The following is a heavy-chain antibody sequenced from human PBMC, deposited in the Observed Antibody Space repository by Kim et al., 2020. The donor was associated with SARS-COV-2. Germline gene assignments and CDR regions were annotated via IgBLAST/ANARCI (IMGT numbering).Heavy chain of an antibody. CDR2: ISGSGGST. V-gene: IGHV3-23*01. J-gene: IGHJ4*02. Sequence: GGSLRLSCAASGFTFSSYAMSWVRQAPGKGLEWVSAISGSGGSTYYADSVKGRFTISRDNSKNTLYLQMNSLRAEDTAVYYCAETGFRSRAPQEKNWDQGTLVTVSS. D-gene: IGHD3-16*02. CDR3: AETGFRSRAPQEKN. CDR1: GFTFSSYA.